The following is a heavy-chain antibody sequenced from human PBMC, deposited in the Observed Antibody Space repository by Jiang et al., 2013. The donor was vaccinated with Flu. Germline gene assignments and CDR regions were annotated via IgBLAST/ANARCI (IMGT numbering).Heavy chain of an antibody. Sequence: GSGLVKPSETLSLTCTVSGGSFSSFYWSWIRQPPGKGLEWIAYILYSGITNYNPSLKSRVTISLDTSKNQFSLKLNSVTAADTAVYYCARGAGTLLYAFNIWGQGTMVTVSS. CDR3: ARGAGTLLYAFNI. V-gene: IGHV4-59*01. D-gene: IGHD1-1*01. J-gene: IGHJ3*02. CDR1: GGSFSSFY. CDR2: ILYSGIT.